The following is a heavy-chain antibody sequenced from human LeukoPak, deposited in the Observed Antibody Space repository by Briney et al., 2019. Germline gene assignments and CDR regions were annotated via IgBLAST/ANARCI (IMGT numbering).Heavy chain of an antibody. CDR3: ARRVVIGFCWFDP. J-gene: IGHJ5*02. CDR2: IYYSGST. D-gene: IGHD3-22*01. Sequence: PSETLSLTWTVFGGSISSSSYYWGWIRQPPGKGLEWIGSIYYSGSTYYNPSLKSRVTISADTSKNQFSLKLSSVTAADTAVYYCARRVVIGFCWFDPWGQGTLVTVSS. CDR1: GGSISSSSYY. V-gene: IGHV4-39*01.